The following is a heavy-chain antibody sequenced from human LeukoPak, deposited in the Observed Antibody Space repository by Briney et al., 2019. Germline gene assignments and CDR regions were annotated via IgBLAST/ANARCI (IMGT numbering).Heavy chain of an antibody. V-gene: IGHV4-59*08. J-gene: IGHJ3*02. Sequence: PSETLSLTCTVSGGSISSYWWSWIRQPPGKGLEYIGYIAYSRSTKYNPSLKSRVTISVDTSKIHFSLRLSSVTAADTAVYYCARRGGGHAFDIWGQGTMVTVSS. D-gene: IGHD3-16*01. CDR1: GGSISSYW. CDR2: IAYSRST. CDR3: ARRGGGHAFDI.